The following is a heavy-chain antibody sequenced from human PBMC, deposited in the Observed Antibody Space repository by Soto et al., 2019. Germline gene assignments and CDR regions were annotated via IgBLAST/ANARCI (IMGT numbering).Heavy chain of an antibody. CDR1: XFTFSSYA. Sequence: SLRLACAASXFTFSSYAMSWVRQAPGKGLEWVSAISGSDNSTYYADSVKGRFTISRDNSKNTLYLQMSRLRADDTAVYYCAPMGVWGQGTTVTVSS. J-gene: IGHJ6*02. V-gene: IGHV3-23*01. CDR2: ISGSDNST. CDR3: APMGV.